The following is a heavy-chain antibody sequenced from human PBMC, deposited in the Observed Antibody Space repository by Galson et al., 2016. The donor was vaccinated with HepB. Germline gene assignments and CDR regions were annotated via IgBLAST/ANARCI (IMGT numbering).Heavy chain of an antibody. V-gene: IGHV1-18*01. CDR3: ARGDDFWSGYSPYNF. CDR1: GYSFDSYG. D-gene: IGHD3-3*01. J-gene: IGHJ4*02. Sequence: SVKVSCKASGYSFDSYGIFWVRQAPGQGLEWMGWISPYNGNTEYEQKFQDRVTMTTDTSTTTAYMDMRSLRSDDTAVYFCARGDDFWSGYSPYNFWGQGTLVTVSS. CDR2: ISPYNGNT.